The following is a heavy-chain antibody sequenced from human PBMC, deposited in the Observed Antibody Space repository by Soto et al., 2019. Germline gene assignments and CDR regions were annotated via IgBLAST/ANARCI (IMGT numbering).Heavy chain of an antibody. Sequence: SVKVSCKASGCPFRGYGISWLGQAPGQGLEWMGGDIPLLASTYYAQDFQGRITITADESTSTVYMELRRLRSDDTAVYYCSRGAGIFAVVAFDYWCQGTLCPGSS. D-gene: IGHD3-3*01. J-gene: IGHJ4*02. V-gene: IGHV1-69*13. CDR2: DIPLLAST. CDR1: GCPFRGYG. CDR3: SRGAGIFAVVAFDY.